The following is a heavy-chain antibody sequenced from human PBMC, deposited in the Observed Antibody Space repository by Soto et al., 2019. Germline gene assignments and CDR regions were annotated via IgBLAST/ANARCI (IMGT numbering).Heavy chain of an antibody. V-gene: IGHV1-69*13. CDR1: GGTFSSYA. D-gene: IGHD2-15*01. CDR3: ARGDCSGGSCYFKFDY. J-gene: IGHJ4*02. CDR2: IIPIFGTA. Sequence: SLKVSCKASGGTFSSYAISWVRQAPGQGLEWMGGIIPIFGTANYAQKFQGRVTITADESTSTAYMELSSLRSEDTAVYYCARGDCSGGSCYFKFDYWGQGXLVTVYS.